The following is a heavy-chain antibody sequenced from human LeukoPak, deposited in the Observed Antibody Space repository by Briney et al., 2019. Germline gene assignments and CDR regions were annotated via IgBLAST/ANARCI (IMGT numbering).Heavy chain of an antibody. Sequence: PGGSLRLSCAASGFTFSNYAMSWVRQAPGKGLDWVSTISNSDGNTYYADSVKGRFTISRDNSKNTLYLQMNSLTAEDTAVYYCARYRSYYYDSSGYPSYYFDYWGQGTLVTVSS. D-gene: IGHD3-22*01. V-gene: IGHV3-23*01. CDR2: ISNSDGNT. J-gene: IGHJ4*02. CDR3: ARYRSYYYDSSGYPSYYFDY. CDR1: GFTFSNYA.